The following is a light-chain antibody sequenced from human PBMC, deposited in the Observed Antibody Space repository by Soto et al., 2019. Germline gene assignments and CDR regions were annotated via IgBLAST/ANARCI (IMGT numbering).Light chain of an antibody. CDR3: QRYDSFRT. CDR1: QSISNW. V-gene: IGKV1-5*03. CDR2: KAS. J-gene: IGKJ1*01. Sequence: DIQMTQSPSTLSASVGDRVTITCRASQSISNWLAWYQQKPGKVPKLLISKASTLESGVPSRFRGSSSGTEFTLTISSLQPDAFANSYCQRYDSFRTFGQGTTVEIK.